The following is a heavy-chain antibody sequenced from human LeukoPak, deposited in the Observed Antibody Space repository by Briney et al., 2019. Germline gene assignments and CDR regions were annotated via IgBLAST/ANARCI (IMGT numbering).Heavy chain of an antibody. D-gene: IGHD2-15*01. CDR2: FDPEDGET. CDR1: GYTLTELS. CDR3: ARDSCSGGSCYSGNYFDY. Sequence: ASVKVSCKVSGYTLTELSMHWVRQAPGKGLEWMGGFDPEDGETIYAQKFQGRVTMTEDTSTDTAYMELSSLRSEDTAVYYCARDSCSGGSCYSGNYFDYWGQGTLVTVSS. J-gene: IGHJ4*02. V-gene: IGHV1-24*01.